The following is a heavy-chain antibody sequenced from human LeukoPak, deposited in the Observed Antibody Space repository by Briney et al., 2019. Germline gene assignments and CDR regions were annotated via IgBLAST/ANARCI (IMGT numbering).Heavy chain of an antibody. J-gene: IGHJ4*02. CDR3: ARDLDGSGSYYNALY. CDR1: GYTFTSYG. Sequence: ASVKVSCKASGYTFTSYGISWLRQAPGQGLEWMGWISAYNGNTNYAQKLQGRVTMTTDTSTSTAYMELRSLRSDDTAVYYCARDLDGSGSYYNALYWGQGTLVTVSS. D-gene: IGHD3-10*01. V-gene: IGHV1-18*01. CDR2: ISAYNGNT.